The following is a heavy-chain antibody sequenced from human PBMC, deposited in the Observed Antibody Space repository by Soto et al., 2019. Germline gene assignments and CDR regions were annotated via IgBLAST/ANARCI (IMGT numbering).Heavy chain of an antibody. J-gene: IGHJ4*02. CDR1: GFSLSTSGVA. D-gene: IGHD3-3*01. CDR2: IYWDDDK. Sequence: SGPTLVNTTQTLTLTCTFSGFSLSTSGVAVGWIRQPPGKALEWLALIYWDDDKRYSPSLKNRLTITQDTSKNQVVLTMTNMDPVDTATYYCAHRRGAYDFWSGYYPPGFDYWGQGTLVTVSS. V-gene: IGHV2-5*02. CDR3: AHRRGAYDFWSGYYPPGFDY.